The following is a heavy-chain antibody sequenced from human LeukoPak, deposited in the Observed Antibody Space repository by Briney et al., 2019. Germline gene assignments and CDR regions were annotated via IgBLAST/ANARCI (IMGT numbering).Heavy chain of an antibody. Sequence: GGSLRLSCAASGFTLSNHWMTWVRQVPGRGPEWVANVNRDGSETYYLDSVKGRFTISKDNAKNSLNLQMNSLRAEDTALYHCARNNGMDVWGQGTTVIVSS. J-gene: IGHJ6*02. CDR2: VNRDGSET. CDR3: ARNNGMDV. CDR1: GFTLSNHW. V-gene: IGHV3-7*03.